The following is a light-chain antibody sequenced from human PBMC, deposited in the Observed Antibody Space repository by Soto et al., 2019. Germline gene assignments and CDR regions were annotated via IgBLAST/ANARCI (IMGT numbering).Light chain of an antibody. Sequence: EIVLTQSPATLSLSPGERATLSCRASQSVSSYLAWCQQKPGQAPRLLIYDASNRATGIPARFSGSGSGTDFTLTISSLEPEDFAVYYCQQRINWRFTFGPGNKVDIK. CDR3: QQRINWRFT. CDR2: DAS. CDR1: QSVSSY. J-gene: IGKJ3*01. V-gene: IGKV3-11*01.